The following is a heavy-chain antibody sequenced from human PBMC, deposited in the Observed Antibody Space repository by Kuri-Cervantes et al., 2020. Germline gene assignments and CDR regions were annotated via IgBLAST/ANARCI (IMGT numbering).Heavy chain of an antibody. D-gene: IGHD6-19*01. CDR1: GYTFTSYD. J-gene: IGHJ5*02. CDR2: MNPNSGGT. CDR3: ARDRKQWLVPSWFDP. Sequence: ASVKVSCKASGYTFTSYDINWVRQATGQGLEWMGWMNPNSGGTNYAQKFQGWVTMTRDTSISTAYMELSSLRSEDTAVYYCARDRKQWLVPSWFDPWGQGTLVTVSS. V-gene: IGHV1-2*04.